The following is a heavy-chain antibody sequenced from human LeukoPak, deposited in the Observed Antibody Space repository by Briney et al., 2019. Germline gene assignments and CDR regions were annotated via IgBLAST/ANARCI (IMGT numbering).Heavy chain of an antibody. CDR1: GSNITYNY. J-gene: IGHJ6*02. CDR2: INSGGDT. Sequence: WGSLRVSCAASGSNITYNYMTWVRQAPGKGLEWVSLINSGGDTYYADSLKGRITVSRDTSNNALFLQMSGLRPEETAVYYCARTSFYYDMDVWGQGTTVTVSS. V-gene: IGHV3-53*05. CDR3: ARTSFYYDMDV. D-gene: IGHD3-16*02.